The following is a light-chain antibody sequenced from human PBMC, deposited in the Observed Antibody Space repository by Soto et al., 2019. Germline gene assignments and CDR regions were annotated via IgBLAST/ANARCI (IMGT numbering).Light chain of an antibody. CDR3: QQTYSTSWT. CDR1: QSIGIF. Sequence: DIQMTQSPSSLSASVRDRVTITCRASQSIGIFLNWYQQKPGKAPKLLIYAASTLQSGVPSRFSGSGSGTDFTFTISSLQPEDFATYYCQQTYSTSWTFGQGTKVDI. J-gene: IGKJ1*01. V-gene: IGKV1-39*01. CDR2: AAS.